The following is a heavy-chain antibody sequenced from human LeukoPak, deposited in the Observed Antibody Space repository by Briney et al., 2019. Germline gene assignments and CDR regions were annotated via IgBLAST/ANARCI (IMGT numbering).Heavy chain of an antibody. CDR3: AKDLRGYNYGFYFDY. CDR2: ISGSGGST. V-gene: IGHV3-23*01. CDR1: GFTFSSYA. Sequence: GGSLRLSCAASGFTFSSYAMSWVRQAPGKGLERVSAISGSGGSTYYADSVKGRFTISRDNSKNTLYLQMNSLRAEDTAVYYCAKDLRGYNYGFYFDYWGQGTLVTASS. J-gene: IGHJ4*02. D-gene: IGHD5-18*01.